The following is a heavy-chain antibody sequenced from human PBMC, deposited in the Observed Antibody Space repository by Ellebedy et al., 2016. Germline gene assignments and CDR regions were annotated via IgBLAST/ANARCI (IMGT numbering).Heavy chain of an antibody. V-gene: IGHV3-30*18. Sequence: GGSLRLSXAASGFIFSDYYMTWVRQAPGKGLEWVTTISYDGNAQLFADSEKGRFSISRDNSKDTVSLQMDSLRPDDTAVYYCTKSTRTGYKYGYDSWGQGTLVTVSS. CDR3: TKSTRTGYKYGYDS. CDR2: ISYDGNAQ. CDR1: GFIFSDYY. D-gene: IGHD5-18*01. J-gene: IGHJ4*02.